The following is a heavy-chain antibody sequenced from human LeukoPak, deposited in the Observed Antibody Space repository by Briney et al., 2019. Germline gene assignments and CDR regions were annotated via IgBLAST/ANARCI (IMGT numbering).Heavy chain of an antibody. CDR3: ARGAVAHFDC. Sequence: SQTLSLTCAISGDSVSSNSAAWNWIRRSPSRGLEWLGRTYYRSKWYNDYAVSMKGRITINTDTSKNQFSLQLNSVTPEDTAVYYCARGAVAHFDCWGQGTLVTVSS. D-gene: IGHD6-19*01. CDR2: TYYRSKWYN. CDR1: GDSVSSNSAA. V-gene: IGHV6-1*01. J-gene: IGHJ4*02.